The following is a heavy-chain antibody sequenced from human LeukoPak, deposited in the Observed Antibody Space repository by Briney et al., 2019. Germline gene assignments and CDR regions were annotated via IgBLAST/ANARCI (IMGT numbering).Heavy chain of an antibody. CDR3: TRDRGAYNLYDY. J-gene: IGHJ4*02. V-gene: IGHV3-49*03. Sequence: GGSLRLSCTASGFTFGDYAMRWIRQAPGKGLEWVGFIRSKAYGETADYAASVKGRFTISRDDSKAIAYLQMNSLKTEDTAVYHCTRDRGAYNLYDYWGQGTLVTVSS. CDR1: GFTFGDYA. CDR2: IRSKAYGETA. D-gene: IGHD1-1*01.